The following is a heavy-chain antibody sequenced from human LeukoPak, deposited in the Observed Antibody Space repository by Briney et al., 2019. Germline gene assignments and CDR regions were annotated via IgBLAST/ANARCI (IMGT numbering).Heavy chain of an antibody. V-gene: IGHV3-48*03. J-gene: IGHJ4*02. CDR1: GFTFSSFE. Sequence: PGGSLRLSRGASGFTFSSFEMNWVRLAPGKGLEWVSYICPSGTARYYADSVRGRFIISRDNAMKSLYLQMNSLRAEDTAVYYCTRDGHSSTWYANFDYWGQGILVTVSS. CDR2: ICPSGTAR. CDR3: TRDGHSSTWYANFDY. D-gene: IGHD6-13*01.